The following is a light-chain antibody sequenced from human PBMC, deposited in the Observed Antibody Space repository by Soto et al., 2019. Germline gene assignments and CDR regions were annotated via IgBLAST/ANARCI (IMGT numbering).Light chain of an antibody. CDR1: QSISNY. CDR3: QQSYSTPRT. V-gene: IGKV1-39*01. CDR2: AAT. Sequence: DIQRTQTPSALSASVGDRVTITCRASQSISNYLNWYQQKPGKAPKLLIFAATSLQSGVPSRFSGSGSGTDFTLTISSLQPEDFATYYCQQSYSTPRTFGQGTKV. J-gene: IGKJ1*01.